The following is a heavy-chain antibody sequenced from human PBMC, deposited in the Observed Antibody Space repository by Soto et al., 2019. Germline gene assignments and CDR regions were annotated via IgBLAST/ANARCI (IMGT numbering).Heavy chain of an antibody. J-gene: IGHJ4*02. CDR1: GYTFTSYA. V-gene: IGHV1-3*01. CDR3: ARDHLMIQYYFDY. D-gene: IGHD3-16*01. CDR2: INAGNGNT. Sequence: VASVKVSCKASGYTFTSYAMHWVRQAPGQGLEWMGWINAGNGNTKYSQKFQGRVTITRDTSASTAYMELSSLRSEDTAVYYCARDHLMIQYYFDYWGQGTLVTVSS.